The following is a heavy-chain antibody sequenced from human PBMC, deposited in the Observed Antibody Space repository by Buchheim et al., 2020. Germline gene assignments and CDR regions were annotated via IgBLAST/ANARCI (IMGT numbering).Heavy chain of an antibody. CDR3: ARIVKASNLDF. Sequence: EVQLVESGGGLVQPGGSLRLSCAASGFTFSYYSMNWVRQAPGKGLEWVAYISSSSSAISCADFVKGRFTVSRDNVKKSLFLQRNSLGAEDTAVYYCARIVKASNLDFWGQGTL. D-gene: IGHD2-21*01. J-gene: IGHJ4*02. CDR2: ISSSSSAI. CDR1: GFTFSYYS. V-gene: IGHV3-48*01.